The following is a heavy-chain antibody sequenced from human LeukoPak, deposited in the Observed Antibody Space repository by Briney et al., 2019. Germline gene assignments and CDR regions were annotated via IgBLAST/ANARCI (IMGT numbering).Heavy chain of an antibody. D-gene: IGHD3-10*01. J-gene: IGHJ5*02. CDR2: INPSGGST. Sequence: ASVTVSFMASGYTFTNYYIHWVRQAPGQGLEWMGFINPSGGSTSYAQKFQGRVTMTRNTSISTAYMELSSLRSEDTAVYYCARGRGKYYYGSGSYRWFDPWGQGTLVTVSS. CDR1: GYTFTNYY. CDR3: ARGRGKYYYGSGSYRWFDP. V-gene: IGHV1-46*01.